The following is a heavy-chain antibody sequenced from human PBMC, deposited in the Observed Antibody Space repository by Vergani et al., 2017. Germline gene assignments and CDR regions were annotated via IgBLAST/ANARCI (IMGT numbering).Heavy chain of an antibody. J-gene: IGHJ6*02. CDR2: FDPEDGET. V-gene: IGHV1-24*01. Sequence: QVQLVQSGAEVKKPRASVKVSCKVSGYTLTELSMHWVRQAPGKGLEWMGGFDPEDGETIYAQKFPGRVTMTEDTSTDTAYMELSSLRSEHTAVYYCATPRLRFSYYYDYGIDVWGQGTTVTVSS. D-gene: IGHD5-12*01. CDR1: GYTLTELS. CDR3: ATPRLRFSYYYDYGIDV.